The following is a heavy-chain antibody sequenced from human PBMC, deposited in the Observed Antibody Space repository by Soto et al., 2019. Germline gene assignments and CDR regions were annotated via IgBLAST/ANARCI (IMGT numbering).Heavy chain of an antibody. J-gene: IGHJ6*02. CDR3: ARDHPTAYFYDKRGFV. CDR2: ISGTGNTI. D-gene: IGHD3-22*01. V-gene: IGHV3-48*02. Sequence: EVQLVESGGGLVQPGGSLRLSCSVSGFTFSTYCMNWVRQAPGKGLEWVSYISGTGNTIHYGDSVKGRFTISRDNVKNSLFLQMNSLRDEDTAVYYCARDHPTAYFYDKRGFVWGRGTTVTVSS. CDR1: GFTFSTYC.